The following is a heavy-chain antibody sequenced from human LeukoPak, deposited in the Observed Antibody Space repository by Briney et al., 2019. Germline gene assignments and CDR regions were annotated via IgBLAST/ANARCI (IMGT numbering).Heavy chain of an antibody. D-gene: IGHD2-2*01. Sequence: LETLSLTCAVSGYSISSGYYWGWIRQPPGKGLEWIGSIYHSGSTYYNPSLKSRVTISVDTSKNQFSLKLSSVTAADTAVYYCARGSHYCSSASCQIIDYWGQGTLVTVSS. V-gene: IGHV4-38-2*01. CDR1: GYSISSGYY. CDR3: ARGSHYCSSASCQIIDY. J-gene: IGHJ4*02. CDR2: IYHSGST.